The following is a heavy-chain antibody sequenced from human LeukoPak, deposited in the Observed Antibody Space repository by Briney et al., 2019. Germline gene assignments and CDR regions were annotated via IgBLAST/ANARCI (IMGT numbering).Heavy chain of an antibody. V-gene: IGHV3-30*04. D-gene: IGHD3-22*01. J-gene: IGHJ4*02. CDR3: ARDPLGLSYDSSGYLDY. Sequence: GSLRLSCAASGFTFSSYAMHWVRQAPGKGLEWVAVISYDGSNKYYADSVKGRFTISRDNSKNTLYLQMNSLRAEDTAVYYCARDPLGLSYDSSGYLDYWGQGTLVTVSS. CDR2: ISYDGSNK. CDR1: GFTFSSYA.